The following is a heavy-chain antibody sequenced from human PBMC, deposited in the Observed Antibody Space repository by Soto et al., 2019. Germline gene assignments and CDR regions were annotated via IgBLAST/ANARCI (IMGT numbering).Heavy chain of an antibody. J-gene: IGHJ6*02. D-gene: IGHD4-17*01. Sequence: ASVKVSCKASGYTFTSYDINWVRQATGQGLEWMGWMNPNSGNTGYAQKFQGRVTMTRNTSISTAYMELSSLRSEDTAVYYCARGGAYGDNYYYCGMDVWGQGTTVTVSS. V-gene: IGHV1-8*01. CDR1: GYTFTSYD. CDR2: MNPNSGNT. CDR3: ARGGAYGDNYYYCGMDV.